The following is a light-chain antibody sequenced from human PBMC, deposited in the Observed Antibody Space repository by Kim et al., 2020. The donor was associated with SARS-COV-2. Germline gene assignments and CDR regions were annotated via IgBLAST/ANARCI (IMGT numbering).Light chain of an antibody. CDR3: NSRDSNDNVV. CDR2: GKN. CDR1: SLRSYY. V-gene: IGLV3-19*01. Sequence: VALGQTVRITCQGDSLRSYYATWYQQKPGQAPIVVIYGKNNRPSGIPDRFSGSSSGNTASLTITGTQAGDEADYYCNSRDSNDNVVFGGATQLTVL. J-gene: IGLJ2*01.